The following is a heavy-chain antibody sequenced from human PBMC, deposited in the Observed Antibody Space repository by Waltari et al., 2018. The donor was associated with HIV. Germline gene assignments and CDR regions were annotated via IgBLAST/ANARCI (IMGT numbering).Heavy chain of an antibody. V-gene: IGHV3-30*18. D-gene: IGHD5-18*01. CDR1: GFTFSSYG. CDR2: ISYDGSNK. CDR3: AKPAAMASYGMDV. J-gene: IGHJ6*02. Sequence: QVQLVESGGGVVQPGRSLRLSCAASGFTFSSYGMHWVRQAPGKGLEWVEVISYDGSNKDYADSVKGRFTISRDNSKNTLYLQMNSLRAEDTAVYYCAKPAAMASYGMDVWGQGTTVTVSS.